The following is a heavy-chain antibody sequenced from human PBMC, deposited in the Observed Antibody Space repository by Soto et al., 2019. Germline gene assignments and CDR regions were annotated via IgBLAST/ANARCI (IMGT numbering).Heavy chain of an antibody. D-gene: IGHD3-22*01. CDR2: IIPIFGTA. CDR3: AGSSHYYDSSGSLDY. J-gene: IGHJ4*02. V-gene: IGHV1-69*13. Sequence: SVKVSCKASGGTFSSYAISWVRQAPGQGLEWMGGIIPIFGTANYAQKFQGRVTITADESTSTAYMELSSLRSEDTAVYYCAGSSHYYDSSGSLDYWGQGTLVTVSS. CDR1: GGTFSSYA.